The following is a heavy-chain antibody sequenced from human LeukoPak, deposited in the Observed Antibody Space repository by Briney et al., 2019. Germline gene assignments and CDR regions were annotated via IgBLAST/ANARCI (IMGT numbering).Heavy chain of an antibody. CDR1: GGSFSGYY. V-gene: IGHV4-34*01. Sequence: SETLSLTCAVYGGSFSGYYWSWIRQPPGKGLEWIGGINHSGSTNYNPSLKSRVTISVDTSKNQFSLKLSSVTAADTAVYYCASLSEYCSAGSCYLGWFDPWGQGTLVTVSS. J-gene: IGHJ5*02. CDR3: ASLSEYCSAGSCYLGWFDP. D-gene: IGHD2-15*01. CDR2: INHSGST.